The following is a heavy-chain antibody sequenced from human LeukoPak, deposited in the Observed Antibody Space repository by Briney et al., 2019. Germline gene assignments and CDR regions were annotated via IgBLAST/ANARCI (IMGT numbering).Heavy chain of an antibody. CDR3: ARHSEPNSNLLWFDP. V-gene: IGHV4-59*08. Sequence: SETLSLTCIVSGGFITSYYWSWIRQPPGKGLEWIGYIYDSGRTNYNSSLRSRVTISVDTSKNQFSLKLSSVTAADTAVYYCARHSEPNSNLLWFDPWGQGTLVTVPS. CDR2: IYDSGRT. CDR1: GGFITSYY. J-gene: IGHJ5*02. D-gene: IGHD2/OR15-2a*01.